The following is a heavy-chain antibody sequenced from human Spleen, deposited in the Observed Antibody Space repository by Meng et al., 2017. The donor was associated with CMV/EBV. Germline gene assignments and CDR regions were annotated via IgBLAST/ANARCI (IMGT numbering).Heavy chain of an antibody. V-gene: IGHV3-73*01. CDR3: TRPIEDYYYYYGMDV. CDR2: IRSKANSYAT. D-gene: IGHD4/OR15-4a*01. CDR1: GFTFSGSA. Sequence: GGSLRLSCAASGFTFSGSAMHWVRQASGKGLEWVGRIRSKANSYATAYAASVKGRFTISRDDSKNTAYLQMNSLKTEDTAVYYCTRPIEDYYYYYGMDVWGQGTTVTVSS. J-gene: IGHJ6*02.